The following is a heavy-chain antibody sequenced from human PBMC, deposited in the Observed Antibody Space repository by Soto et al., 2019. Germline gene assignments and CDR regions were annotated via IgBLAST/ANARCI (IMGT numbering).Heavy chain of an antibody. V-gene: IGHV1-18*01. CDR1: GDTFTSYG. J-gene: IGHJ4*02. Sequence: ASVKVSCKAAGDTFTSYGISWVRQAPGQGREGRGWISAYNGNTNYAQKLQGRVTMTTDTSTSTAYMELRSLRSDDTAVYYCARDGGWQPDYWGQGTLVTVSS. CDR2: ISAYNGNT. D-gene: IGHD6-19*01. CDR3: ARDGGWQPDY.